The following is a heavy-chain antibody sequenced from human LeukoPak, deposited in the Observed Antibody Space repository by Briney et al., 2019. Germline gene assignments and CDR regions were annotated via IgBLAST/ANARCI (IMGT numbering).Heavy chain of an antibody. Sequence: TGGSLRLSCAASGFTFSSYWMTWVRQAPGKGLEWVANIKQGGSEKYYVDSVKGRFTISRDNAKNSLYLQMNSLGAEDTAVYYCARSVASAGYAYWGQGTLVTVSS. CDR1: GFTFSSYW. CDR3: ARSVASAGYAY. V-gene: IGHV3-7*01. CDR2: IKQGGSEK. D-gene: IGHD6-13*01. J-gene: IGHJ4*02.